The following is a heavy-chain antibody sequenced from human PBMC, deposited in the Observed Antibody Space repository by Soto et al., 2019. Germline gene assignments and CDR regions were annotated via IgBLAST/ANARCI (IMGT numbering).Heavy chain of an antibody. CDR1: GGSISSGGYY. D-gene: IGHD6-13*01. V-gene: IGHV4-31*03. CDR2: IYYSGST. CDR3: ARIIAAAGVFDY. J-gene: IGHJ4*02. Sequence: PSETLSLTCTVSGGSISSGGYYWSWIRQHPGKGLEWIGYIYYSGSTYYNPSLKSRVTISVDTSKNQFSLKLSSVTAADTAVYYCARIIAAAGVFDYWGQGTLVTVSS.